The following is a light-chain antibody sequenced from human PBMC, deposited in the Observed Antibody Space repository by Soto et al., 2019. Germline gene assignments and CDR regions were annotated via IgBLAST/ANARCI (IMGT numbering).Light chain of an antibody. Sequence: QSALAQPASVSGSPGQSITISCTGSTSDIGGYNYVSWYQQHPGKAPRLLIYDVSYRPSGISDRFSGSKSGNTASLTISGLQPEDEEDYYCSSYGASSTLFGGGTKVTVL. CDR2: DVS. CDR3: SSYGASSTL. J-gene: IGLJ2*01. CDR1: TSDIGGYNY. V-gene: IGLV2-14*03.